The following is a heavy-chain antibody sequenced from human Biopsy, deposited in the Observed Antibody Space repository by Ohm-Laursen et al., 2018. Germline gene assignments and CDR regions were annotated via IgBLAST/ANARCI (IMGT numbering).Heavy chain of an antibody. CDR2: ISPKSGDT. D-gene: IGHD6-19*01. Sequence: VASVKVSCKVSGYTLTELSMHWVRQAPGQGLEWMGWISPKSGDTNYAHKFQGNITMTRDTSMSTAYMEMSRLRCDDTAVYYCALQSVAQMKNFDYWGQGTLVTVSS. J-gene: IGHJ4*02. CDR1: GYTLTELS. CDR3: ALQSVAQMKNFDY. V-gene: IGHV1-2*02.